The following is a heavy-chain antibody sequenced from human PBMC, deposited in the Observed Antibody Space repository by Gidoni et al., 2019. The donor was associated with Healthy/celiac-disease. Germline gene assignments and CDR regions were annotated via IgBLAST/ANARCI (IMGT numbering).Heavy chain of an antibody. D-gene: IGHD6-19*01. Sequence: EVQLVESGGGLVQPGVSLRLYCAASGFTFSSYWRSWVRTAPGKGLEWVDNIKQDGSEKYYVDSLKGRFTISRDNAKNSLYLQMNSLRAEDTAVYYCAIQPGHSSGPHPFDYWGQGTLVTVSS. CDR1: GFTFSSYW. V-gene: IGHV3-7*01. CDR3: AIQPGHSSGPHPFDY. J-gene: IGHJ4*02. CDR2: IKQDGSEK.